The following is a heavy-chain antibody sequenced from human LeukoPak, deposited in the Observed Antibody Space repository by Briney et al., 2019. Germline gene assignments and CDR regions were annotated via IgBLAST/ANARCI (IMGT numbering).Heavy chain of an antibody. CDR1: GFTIGDYG. D-gene: IGHD1-20*01. V-gene: IGHV3-49*04. J-gene: IGHJ4*02. CDR3: TRALRYNWNDVFGY. CDR2: IRSKAYGGTT. Sequence: LPGGSLRLSCTVSGFTIGDYGMSWVRQAPGKGLEWVAFIRSKAYGGTTEYAASVKGRFSITRDDSKSIVYLQMNSLKTEDTAVYYCTRALRYNWNDVFGYWGQGTLVTVSS.